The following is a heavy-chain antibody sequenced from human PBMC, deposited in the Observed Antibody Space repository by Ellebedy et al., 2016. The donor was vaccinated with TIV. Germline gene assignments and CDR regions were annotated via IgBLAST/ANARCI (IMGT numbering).Heavy chain of an antibody. CDR2: IYYSGST. V-gene: IGHV4-31*03. CDR1: GGSISSGGYY. J-gene: IGHJ1*01. CDR3: ARGYSGSPEYFQH. Sequence: SETLSLTCTVSGGSISSGGYYWSWIRQHPGKGLEWIGYIYYSGSTYYNPSLKSRVTISVDTSKNQFSLKLSSVTAADTAVYYCARGYSGSPEYFQHWGQGTLVTVSS. D-gene: IGHD1-26*01.